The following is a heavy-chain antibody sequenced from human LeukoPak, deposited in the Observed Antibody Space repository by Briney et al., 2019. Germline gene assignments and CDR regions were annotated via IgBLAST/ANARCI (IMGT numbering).Heavy chain of an antibody. J-gene: IGHJ5*02. CDR2: INHSGST. V-gene: IGHV4-34*01. CDR3: ARDYYYGSGSHPWFDP. CDR1: GGSFSGYY. D-gene: IGHD3-10*01. Sequence: SETLSLTCAVYGGSFSGYYWSWIRQPPGKGLEWIGEINHSGSTNYNPSLKSRVTISVDTSKNQFSLKLSSVTAADTAVYYCARDYYYGSGSHPWFDPWGQGTLVTVSS.